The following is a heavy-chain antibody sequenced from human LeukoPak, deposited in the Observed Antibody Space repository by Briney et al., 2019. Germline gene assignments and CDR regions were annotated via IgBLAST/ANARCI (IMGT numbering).Heavy chain of an antibody. D-gene: IGHD3-22*01. J-gene: IGHJ3*02. CDR3: ARLYYYDSSVGLESAFDI. V-gene: IGHV4-39*01. Sequence: SETLSLTCTVSGGSISSGSYYWGWIRQPPGKGLEWIGSIYYSGSTYYNPSLKGRVTIFVDTSKNQFSLKLGSVTAADTAVYYCARLYYYDSSVGLESAFDIWGQGTMVTVSS. CDR2: IYYSGST. CDR1: GGSISSGSYY.